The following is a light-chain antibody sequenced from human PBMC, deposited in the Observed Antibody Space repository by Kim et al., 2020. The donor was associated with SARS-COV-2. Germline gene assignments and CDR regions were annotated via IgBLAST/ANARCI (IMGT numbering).Light chain of an antibody. Sequence: DIQMTQSPSALSASVGDRVTITCRASQGIGNYLAWFQQKPGKVPELLIYAASTLESGVPSRFSGSGSGTEFTLIISSLQPEDFATYYCLQHNSYPRTFGQGTRLEIK. V-gene: IGKV1-17*03. CDR3: LQHNSYPRT. CDR2: AAS. CDR1: QGIGNY. J-gene: IGKJ1*01.